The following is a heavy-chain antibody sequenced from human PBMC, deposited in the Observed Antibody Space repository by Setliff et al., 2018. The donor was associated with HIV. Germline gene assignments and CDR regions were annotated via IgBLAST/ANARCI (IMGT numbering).Heavy chain of an antibody. J-gene: IGHJ3*02. CDR2: IYYSGFT. CDR3: ARGYSSRRPAYDI. D-gene: IGHD6-19*01. Sequence: SETLSLTCSVSGGSIDIFYWTWIRQAPGKGLEWIGSIYYSGFTSYNPSPNSRVSASVDTSKNQFSLNLTSVTAADTAVYYCARGYSSRRPAYDIWGQGTMVTVSS. CDR1: GGSIDIFY. V-gene: IGHV4-59*03.